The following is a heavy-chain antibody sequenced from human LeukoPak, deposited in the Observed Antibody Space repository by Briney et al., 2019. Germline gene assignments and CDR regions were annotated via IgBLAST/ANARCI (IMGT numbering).Heavy chain of an antibody. V-gene: IGHV4-59*08. CDR3: ARRRANSSRYYHAFDI. CDR1: SGSINNYY. D-gene: IGHD3-22*01. CDR2: IYSSGST. J-gene: IGHJ3*02. Sequence: PSETLSLTCSVSSGSINNYYWNWIRQPPGKGLEWIGYIYSSGSTNYNPSLKSRVTISVDTSKNQYSLKLSSVTAADTAVYYCARRRANSSRYYHAFDIWGQGTVVTVCS.